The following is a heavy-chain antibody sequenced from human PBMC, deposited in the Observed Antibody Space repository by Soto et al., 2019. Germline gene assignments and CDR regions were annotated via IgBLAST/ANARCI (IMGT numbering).Heavy chain of an antibody. J-gene: IGHJ4*02. V-gene: IGHV3-48*04. CDR2: ISSSSSTI. CDR3: VRGASLNFDY. CDR1: GFTLSTFN. D-gene: IGHD1-26*01. Sequence: PRGALRHSRGGSGFTLSTFNNNWGRQAPGKGLEWVSYISSSSSTIFYTDSVKGRFTVSRDNAKNSLYLQMSSLRAEDTAFYYCVRGASLNFDYWGQGTLVTVSS.